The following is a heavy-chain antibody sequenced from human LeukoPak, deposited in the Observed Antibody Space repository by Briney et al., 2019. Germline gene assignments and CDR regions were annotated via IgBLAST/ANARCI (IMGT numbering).Heavy chain of an antibody. V-gene: IGHV4-59*08. CDR3: ARLTEGW. CDR1: GGSIGSYY. J-gene: IGHJ4*02. D-gene: IGHD2-15*01. CDR2: VYYTGGT. Sequence: SATLSLTCIVSGGSIGSYYWSWVRQTPGKGLEWIGYVYYTGGTNYNPSLKGRITILVDTSKNQFSLKLSSVTAADTAVYYCARLTEGWWGQGALVTVSS.